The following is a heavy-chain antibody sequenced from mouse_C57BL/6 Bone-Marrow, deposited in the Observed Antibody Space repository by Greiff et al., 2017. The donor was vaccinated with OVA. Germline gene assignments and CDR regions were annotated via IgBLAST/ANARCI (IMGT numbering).Heavy chain of an antibody. D-gene: IGHD2-1*01. CDR2: INPNNGGT. Sequence: EVQLQQSGPELVKPGASVKMSCKASGYTFTDYNMHWVKQSHGKSLEWIGYINPNNGGTSYNQKFKGKATLTVNKSSSTAYMELRSLTSEDSAVFYCARGYGNVYYAMDYWGQGTSVTVSS. J-gene: IGHJ4*01. V-gene: IGHV1-22*01. CDR3: ARGYGNVYYAMDY. CDR1: GYTFTDYN.